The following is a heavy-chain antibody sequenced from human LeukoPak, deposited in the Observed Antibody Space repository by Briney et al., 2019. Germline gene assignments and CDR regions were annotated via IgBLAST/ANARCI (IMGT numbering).Heavy chain of an antibody. CDR3: ARGEHTCDY. D-gene: IGHD1-26*01. Sequence: QPSETLSLTCTVSGGSINGYYWNWIRQSAGKRLGWIGRISDSGYTNYNPSLQSRLTMSVDTSKNQFSLRLSSVTAADTAVYYCARGEHTCDYWGQGTLVTVSS. CDR1: GGSINGYY. J-gene: IGHJ4*02. V-gene: IGHV4-4*07. CDR2: ISDSGYT.